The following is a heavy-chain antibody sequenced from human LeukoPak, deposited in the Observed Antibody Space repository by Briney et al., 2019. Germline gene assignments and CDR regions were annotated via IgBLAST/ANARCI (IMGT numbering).Heavy chain of an antibody. CDR3: APGGGITGTTLWFDP. D-gene: IGHD1-7*01. CDR2: INHSGST. J-gene: IGHJ5*02. CDR1: GGSFSGYY. Sequence: SETLSLTCAVYGGSFSGYYWSGIRQPPGKGLEWIGEINHSGSTNYNPSLKSRVTISVDTSKNQFSLKLSSVTAADTAVYYCAPGGGITGTTLWFDPWGREPLVTVSS. V-gene: IGHV4-34*01.